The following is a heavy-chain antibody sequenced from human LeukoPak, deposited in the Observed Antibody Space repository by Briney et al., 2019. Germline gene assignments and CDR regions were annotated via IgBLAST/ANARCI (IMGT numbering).Heavy chain of an antibody. D-gene: IGHD6-13*01. CDR2: IYYSGST. J-gene: IGHJ5*02. Sequence: SETLSLTCTVSGGSISSSSYYWGWIRQPPGKGLEWIGSIYYSGSTYYNPSLKSRVTISVDTSKNQFSLKLSSVTAADTAVYYCARDRSGGVAAAGTTRLNWFDPWGQGTLVTVSS. CDR3: ARDRSGGVAAAGTTRLNWFDP. CDR1: GGSISSSSYY. V-gene: IGHV4-39*07.